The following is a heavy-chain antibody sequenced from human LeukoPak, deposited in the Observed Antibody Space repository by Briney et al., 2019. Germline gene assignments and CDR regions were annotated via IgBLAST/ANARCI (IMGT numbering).Heavy chain of an antibody. CDR3: ARTGVVYYYGMDV. D-gene: IGHD7-27*01. CDR2: IKQDGSEK. CDR1: GFTFSSYW. V-gene: IGHV3-7*01. J-gene: IGHJ6*02. Sequence: GGSLRLSCAASGFTFSSYWMSWVRQAPGKGLEWVANIKQDGSEKYYVDSVKGRFTISRDNAKNSLYLQMNSLRAEDTAVYYCARTGVVYYYGMDVWGQGTTVTVSS.